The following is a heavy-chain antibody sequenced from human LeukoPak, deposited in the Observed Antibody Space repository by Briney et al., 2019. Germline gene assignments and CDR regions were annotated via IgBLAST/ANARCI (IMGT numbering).Heavy chain of an antibody. CDR1: GYSISSGYY. CDR2: IYHSGST. J-gene: IGHJ4*02. Sequence: LETLSLTCTVSGYSISSGYYWGWIRQPPGKGLEWIGSIYHSGSTYYNPSLKSRVTISVDTSKNQFSLKLSSVTAADTAVYYCASPGGNSARFDYWGQGTLVTVSS. D-gene: IGHD4-23*01. V-gene: IGHV4-38-2*02. CDR3: ASPGGNSARFDY.